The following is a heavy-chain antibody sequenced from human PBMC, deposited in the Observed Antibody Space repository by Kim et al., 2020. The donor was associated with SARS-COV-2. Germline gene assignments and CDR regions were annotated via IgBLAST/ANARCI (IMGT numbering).Heavy chain of an antibody. J-gene: IGHJ4*02. CDR2: ISTDGSNT. V-gene: IGHV3-74*01. D-gene: IGHD1-26*01. CDR1: GFTFSGYW. CDR3: ARGSGSYYFXF. Sequence: GGSLRLSCSASGFTFSGYWMHWVRQAPGKGLVWVFGISTDGSNTRYADSVKGRFTISRDNAKNTLYLQMNSLRDEDTAVYYCARGSGSYYFXFWGQGTLVTXSS.